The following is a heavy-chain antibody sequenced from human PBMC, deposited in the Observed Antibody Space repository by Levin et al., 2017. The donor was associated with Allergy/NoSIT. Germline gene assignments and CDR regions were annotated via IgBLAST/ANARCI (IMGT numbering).Heavy chain of an antibody. D-gene: IGHD5-18*01. CDR2: ISYDGSNK. CDR3: ANLYSYGYTLNYFDY. J-gene: IGHJ4*02. CDR1: GFTFSSYG. Sequence: GGSLRLSCAASGFTFSSYGMHWVRQAPGKGLEWVAVISYDGSNKYYADSVKGRFTISRDNSKNTLYLQMNSLRAEDTAVYYCANLYSYGYTLNYFDYWGQGTLVTVSS. V-gene: IGHV3-30*18.